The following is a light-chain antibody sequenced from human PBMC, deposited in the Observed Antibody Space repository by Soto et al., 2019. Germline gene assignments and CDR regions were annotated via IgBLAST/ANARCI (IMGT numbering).Light chain of an antibody. CDR1: QSVRYNY. CDR3: QQYGTSPRT. Sequence: EIVLTQSPGTLSLSPGEGATLSCRASQSVRYNYLAWYQQKPGQAPRLLIYGVSTRATGIPDRFSGSGSGTDFTLTISRLDPEDFAVYYGQQYGTSPRTFGQGTKVDIK. CDR2: GVS. V-gene: IGKV3-20*01. J-gene: IGKJ1*01.